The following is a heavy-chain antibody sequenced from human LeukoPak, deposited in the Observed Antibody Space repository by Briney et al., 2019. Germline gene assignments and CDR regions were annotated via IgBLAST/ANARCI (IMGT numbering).Heavy chain of an antibody. CDR1: GFTFSSYG. CDR3: ARSGSYYSFDY. V-gene: IGHV3-33*01. J-gene: IGHJ4*02. Sequence: PGGSLRPSRAASGFTFSSYGMHWVRQAPGKGLEWVAVIWYDGSNKYYADSVKGRFTISRDNSKNTLYLQMNSLRAEDTAVYYCARSGSYYSFDYWGQGTLVTVSS. CDR2: IWYDGSNK. D-gene: IGHD1-26*01.